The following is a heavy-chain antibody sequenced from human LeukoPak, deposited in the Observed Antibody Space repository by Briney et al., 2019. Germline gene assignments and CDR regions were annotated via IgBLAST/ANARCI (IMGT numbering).Heavy chain of an antibody. J-gene: IGHJ4*02. Sequence: PGGSLRLSCAASGFIFSSTAMSWVRQVPGKGLEWVSGISASGGSTYYADSVRGRFTISRDNSKNTLYVQMNSLRDEDTAVYYCAKHQRWESPHYLDSWGQGTLVTVSS. D-gene: IGHD1-26*01. CDR3: AKHQRWESPHYLDS. CDR1: GFIFSSTA. V-gene: IGHV3-23*01. CDR2: ISASGGST.